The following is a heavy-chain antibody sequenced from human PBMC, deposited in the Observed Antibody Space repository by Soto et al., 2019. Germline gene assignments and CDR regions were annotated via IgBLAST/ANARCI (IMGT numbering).Heavy chain of an antibody. CDR3: ASSQIVVVPYDY. Sequence: SETLSLTCTVSGVSINGGDYFWSWIRQPPGKGLESMGYIYYSGSTYYNPSLKSRVTISVDTSKNQFSLKLSSVTAADTAVYYCASSQIVVVPYDYWGQGTLVT. CDR2: IYYSGST. V-gene: IGHV4-30-4*01. CDR1: GVSINGGDYF. D-gene: IGHD2-15*01. J-gene: IGHJ4*02.